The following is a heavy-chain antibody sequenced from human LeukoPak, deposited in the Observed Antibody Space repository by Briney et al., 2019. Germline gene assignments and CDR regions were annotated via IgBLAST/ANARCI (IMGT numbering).Heavy chain of an antibody. CDR2: IIPIFGTA. V-gene: IGHV1-69*13. CDR1: GGTFSSYA. CDR3: ARHYYDSSGYLGTYYFDY. J-gene: IGHJ4*02. D-gene: IGHD3-22*01. Sequence: SVKVSCKASGGTFSSYAISWVRQAPGQGLEWMGGIIPIFGTANYAQKFQGRVTITADESTSTAYMELSSLRSEDTAVYYCARHYYDSSGYLGTYYFDYWGQGTLVTVSS.